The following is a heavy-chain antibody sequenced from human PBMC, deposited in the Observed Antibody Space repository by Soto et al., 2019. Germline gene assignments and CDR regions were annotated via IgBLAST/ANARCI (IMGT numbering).Heavy chain of an antibody. D-gene: IGHD1-26*01. CDR2: ISAYNGNT. V-gene: IGHV1-18*01. J-gene: IGHJ6*02. CDR3: ARRAGATDNYYYYGMDV. CDR1: GYTFTSYG. Sequence: QVQLVQSGAEVKKPGASVKVSCKASGYTFTSYGISWVRQAPGQGLEWMGWISAYNGNTNYAQKLQGRVTMTTDTATRTAYMELRSLRSDGPAVYYCARRAGATDNYYYYGMDVWGQGTTVTVSS.